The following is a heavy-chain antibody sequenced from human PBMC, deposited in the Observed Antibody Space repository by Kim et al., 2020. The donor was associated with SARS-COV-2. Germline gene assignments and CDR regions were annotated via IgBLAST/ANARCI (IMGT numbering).Heavy chain of an antibody. J-gene: IGHJ4*02. CDR1: GYSFTSYW. CDR2: IDPSDSYT. D-gene: IGHD5-12*01. CDR3: ASQKHRRDGYNYIFFFDY. Sequence: GESLKISCKGSGYSFTSYWISWVRQMPGKGLEWMGRIDPSDSYTNYSPSFQGHVTISADKSISTAYLQWSSLKASDTAMYYCASQKHRRDGYNYIFFFDYWGQGTLVTVSS. V-gene: IGHV5-10-1*01.